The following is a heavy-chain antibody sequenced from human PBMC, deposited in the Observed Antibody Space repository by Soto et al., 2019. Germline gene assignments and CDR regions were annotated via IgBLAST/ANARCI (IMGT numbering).Heavy chain of an antibody. CDR2: ISYDGSNK. Sequence: QVQLVESGGGVVQPGRSLRLSCAASGFTLSSYGMHWVRQAPGKGLEWVAVISYDGSNKYYADSVKGRFTISRDNSKNTLYLQMNSLRAEDTAVYYCANSPYSWNGADAFDIWGQGTLVTVSS. J-gene: IGHJ3*02. CDR1: GFTLSSYG. CDR3: ANSPYSWNGADAFDI. V-gene: IGHV3-30*18. D-gene: IGHD1-1*01.